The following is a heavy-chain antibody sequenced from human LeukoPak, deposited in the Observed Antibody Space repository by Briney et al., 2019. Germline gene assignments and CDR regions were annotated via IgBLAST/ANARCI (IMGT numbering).Heavy chain of an antibody. CDR3: ARRHYYSSSWYPFAY. D-gene: IGHD6-13*01. CDR1: GSSFTSYW. CDR2: IYPGNSDT. Sequence: GASLKISCKGSGSSFTSYWIDWVRQMPGKGLEWMGSIYPGNSDTRYSPSFQGQVTVSADKSISTAYLQWSSLKASDTSMYYCARRHYYSSSWYPFAYWGQGTLVTVSS. J-gene: IGHJ4*02. V-gene: IGHV5-51*01.